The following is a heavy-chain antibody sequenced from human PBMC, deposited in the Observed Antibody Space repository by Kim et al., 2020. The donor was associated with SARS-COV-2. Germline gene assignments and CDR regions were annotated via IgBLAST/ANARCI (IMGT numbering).Heavy chain of an antibody. CDR1: GYSFTSYW. CDR2: IYPGDSDT. D-gene: IGHD3-9*01. V-gene: IGHV5-51*01. CDR3: VLGGILTGFDY. J-gene: IGHJ4*02. Sequence: GESLKISCKGSGYSFTSYWIGWVRQMPGKGLEWMGIIYPGDSDTKYSPSFQGQVTISVDKSITTAYLQWSSLKASDTAMYYCVLGGILTGFDYWGQGTLVTVSS.